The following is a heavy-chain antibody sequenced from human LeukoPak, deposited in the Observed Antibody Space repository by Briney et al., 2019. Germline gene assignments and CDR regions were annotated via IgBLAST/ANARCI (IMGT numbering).Heavy chain of an antibody. J-gene: IGHJ4*02. CDR3: ARVFQGGEWLLGGLDY. V-gene: IGHV4-59*01. CDR2: IYYSGST. D-gene: IGHD3-3*01. CDR1: GGSISSYY. Sequence: TSETLSLTCTVSGGSISSYYWSWIRQPPGKGLEWIGYIYYSGSTNYNPSLKSRVTISVDTSKNQFSLKLSSVTAADTAVYYCARVFQGGEWLLGGLDYWGQGTLVTVSS.